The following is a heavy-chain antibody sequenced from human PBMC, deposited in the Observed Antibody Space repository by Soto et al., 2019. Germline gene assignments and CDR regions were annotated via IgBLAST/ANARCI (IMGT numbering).Heavy chain of an antibody. CDR3: AQDLGSSWYHYNSFAP. V-gene: IGHV3-23*01. J-gene: IGHJ5*02. Sequence: EVQLLESGGGLVQPGGSLRLSCAASGFTFSGYAMSWVRQAPGKGLEWVSAIGSGSPFYADSVKGRFTISSDNATSMLYLQMNSPRADDTAVYFCAQDLGSSWYHYNSFAPGGQGTLVTVSS. CDR1: GFTFSGYA. CDR2: IGSGSP. D-gene: IGHD6-13*01.